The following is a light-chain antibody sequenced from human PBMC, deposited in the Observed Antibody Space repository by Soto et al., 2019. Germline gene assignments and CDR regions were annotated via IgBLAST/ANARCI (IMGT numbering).Light chain of an antibody. V-gene: IGKV3-20*01. CDR3: QQYGSSPYT. J-gene: IGKJ2*01. CDR2: GAS. CDR1: QSVSSSY. Sequence: EIVLTQSPGTLSLSPGERATLSCRASQSVSSSYLAWYQQKPGQAPRLLIYGASSRATGIPDRFSVSGSGTDFTLTISRLEPEDFAVYYCQQYGSSPYTFGRGTKVDIK.